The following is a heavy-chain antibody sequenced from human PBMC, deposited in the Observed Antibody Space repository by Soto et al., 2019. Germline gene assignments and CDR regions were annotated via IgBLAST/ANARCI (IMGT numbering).Heavy chain of an antibody. J-gene: IGHJ6*02. CDR3: AREGDRRGGATAYYYYGMDG. Sequence: SLRLSCAASGFTFSSYSMNWVRQAPGKGLEWVSSISSSSSYIYYADSVKGRFTISRDNAKNSLYLQMNSLGAEDTAVYYCAREGDRRGGATAYYYYGMDGWGQGTTVTVSS. CDR2: ISSSSSYI. CDR1: GFTFSSYS. V-gene: IGHV3-21*01. D-gene: IGHD1-26*01.